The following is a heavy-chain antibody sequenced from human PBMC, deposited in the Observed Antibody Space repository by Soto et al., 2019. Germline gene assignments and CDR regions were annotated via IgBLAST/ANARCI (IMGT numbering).Heavy chain of an antibody. CDR3: ARSPITMIAGYGMDV. J-gene: IGHJ6*02. CDR2: IYYSGST. V-gene: IGHV4-31*03. CDR1: GGSISSGGYY. Sequence: ASETLSLTCTASGGSISSGGYYWSWIRQHPGKGLEWIGYIYYSGSTYYNPSLKSRVTISVDTSKNQFSLKLSSVTAADTAVYYCARSPITMIAGYGMDVWGQGTTVTVSS. D-gene: IGHD3-22*01.